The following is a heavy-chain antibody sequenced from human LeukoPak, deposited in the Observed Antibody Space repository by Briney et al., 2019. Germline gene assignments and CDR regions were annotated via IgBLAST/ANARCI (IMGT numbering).Heavy chain of an antibody. Sequence: SETLSLTCTVSDDSISDYYRGWIRQTPGKGLEWIGYIYYSGSTNYNPSLKSRVTISVDTSKNQFSLKLSSVTAADTAVYYCARARYYDSSGYYPYYFDYWGQGTLVTVSS. V-gene: IGHV4-59*01. CDR3: ARARYYDSSGYYPYYFDY. D-gene: IGHD3-22*01. CDR2: IYYSGST. J-gene: IGHJ4*02. CDR1: DDSISDYY.